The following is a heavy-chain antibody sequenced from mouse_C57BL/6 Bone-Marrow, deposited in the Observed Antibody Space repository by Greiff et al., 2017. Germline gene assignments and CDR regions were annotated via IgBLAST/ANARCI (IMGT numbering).Heavy chain of an antibody. J-gene: IGHJ1*03. Sequence: QVQLQQSGAELARPGASVKLSCKASGYTFTSYGISWVKQRTGQGLEWIGEIYPRSGNTYYNEKFKGKATLTADKSSSTAYMELRSLTSEDSAVXFCAVRGYDGYPYWYFDVWGTGTTVTVSS. V-gene: IGHV1-81*01. CDR2: IYPRSGNT. D-gene: IGHD2-3*01. CDR1: GYTFTSYG. CDR3: AVRGYDGYPYWYFDV.